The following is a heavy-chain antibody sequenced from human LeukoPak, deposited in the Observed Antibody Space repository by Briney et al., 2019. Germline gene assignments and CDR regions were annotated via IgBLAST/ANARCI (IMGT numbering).Heavy chain of an antibody. V-gene: IGHV3-30-3*01. CDR1: GFTFGSYA. CDR2: ISYDGSNK. D-gene: IGHD6-13*01. CDR3: ARDQGAAAGKRNWFDP. J-gene: IGHJ5*02. Sequence: GGSLRLSCAASGFTFGSYAMHWVRQAPGKGLEWVAVISYDGSNKYYADSVKGRFTISRDNSKNTLYLQMNSLRAEDTAVYYCARDQGAAAGKRNWFDPWGQGTLVTVSS.